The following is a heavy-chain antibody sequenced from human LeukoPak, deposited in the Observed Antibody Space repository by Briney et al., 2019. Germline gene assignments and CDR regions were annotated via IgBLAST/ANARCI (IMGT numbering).Heavy chain of an antibody. V-gene: IGHV4-39*01. D-gene: IGHD5-12*01. CDR1: GGSITSSSYY. CDR3: ARRVIVANLDY. CDR2: FYYGGTT. J-gene: IGHJ4*02. Sequence: PSETLSLTCTVSGGSITSSSYYWAWIRQPPGKGLEWIGSFYYGGTTFYNPSLKSRVTISADTSKNQFSLKVTSVTAADTAVCYCARRVIVANLDYWGQGILVTVSS.